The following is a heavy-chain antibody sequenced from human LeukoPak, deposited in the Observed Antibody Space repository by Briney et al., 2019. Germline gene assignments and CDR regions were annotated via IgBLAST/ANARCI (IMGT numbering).Heavy chain of an antibody. Sequence: GRSLRLSCAASGFTFSNYGMHWVRQAPGKRLEWVAVIWYDGSKKYHADSVKGRFTISRDNSKNTLNLQMNSLRVEDTAVYYCAAYYYDSSGYDLRFYWGQGTLVTVSS. CDR2: IWYDGSKK. CDR1: GFTFSNYG. D-gene: IGHD3-22*01. V-gene: IGHV3-33*01. CDR3: AAYYYDSSGYDLRFY. J-gene: IGHJ4*02.